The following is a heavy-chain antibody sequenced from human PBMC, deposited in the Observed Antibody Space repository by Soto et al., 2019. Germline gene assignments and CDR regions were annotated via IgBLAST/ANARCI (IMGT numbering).Heavy chain of an antibody. D-gene: IGHD6-25*01. CDR2: ISYDGGHE. V-gene: IGHV3-30*03. CDR3: ASDSDGYTNYVDN. Sequence: GGSLRLSCAASGFSFRNNGMHWVRQAPGKGLEFVAVISYDGGHEDYADSVKGRFTISRDNSKNMLFLQMNSLRPDDTAVYYCASDSDGYTNYVDNWGQGTLVTVSS. J-gene: IGHJ4*02. CDR1: GFSFRNNG.